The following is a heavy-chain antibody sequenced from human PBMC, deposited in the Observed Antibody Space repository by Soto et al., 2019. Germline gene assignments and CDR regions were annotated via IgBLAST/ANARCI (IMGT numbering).Heavy chain of an antibody. J-gene: IGHJ4*02. Sequence: LRLSCAASGIIFSTSWMNWVRQAPGKGLEWVANIKQDGSEKYYVDSVEGRFTISRDNAKNSVYLQMNSLRAEDTAVYYCARGRGYSGYFFDYWGQGTLVTVSS. CDR3: ARGRGYSGYFFDY. V-gene: IGHV3-7*03. CDR2: IKQDGSEK. CDR1: GIIFSTSW. D-gene: IGHD5-12*01.